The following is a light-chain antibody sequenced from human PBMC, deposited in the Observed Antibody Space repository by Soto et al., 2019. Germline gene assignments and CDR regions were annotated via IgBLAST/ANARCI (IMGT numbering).Light chain of an antibody. V-gene: IGKV1-27*01. CDR2: GIS. Sequence: DIQMTQSPSSLSASVGDRVTITCRASQSFSTYLAWYQQKPGKVPKLLISGISTLQSGVPSRVSGSGYGTEFTLTISKLQPEDVATYYCQKYNNAPLTFGGGTKVDI. J-gene: IGKJ4*01. CDR3: QKYNNAPLT. CDR1: QSFSTY.